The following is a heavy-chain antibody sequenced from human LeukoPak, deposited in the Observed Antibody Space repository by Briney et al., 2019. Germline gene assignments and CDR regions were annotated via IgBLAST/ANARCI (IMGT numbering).Heavy chain of an antibody. J-gene: IGHJ5*02. Sequence: GGSLRLSCAASGFTFSSYGMHWVRQAPGKGLEWVAVIWYDGSNKYYADSVKGRFTISRDNSKNTLYLQMNSLRAEDTAVYYCARGDYGDYFWFDPWGQGTLVTVSS. CDR2: IWYDGSNK. V-gene: IGHV3-33*01. D-gene: IGHD4-17*01. CDR3: ARGDYGDYFWFDP. CDR1: GFTFSSYG.